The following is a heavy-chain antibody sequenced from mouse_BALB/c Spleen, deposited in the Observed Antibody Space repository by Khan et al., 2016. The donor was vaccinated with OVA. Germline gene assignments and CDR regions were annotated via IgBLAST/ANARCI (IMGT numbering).Heavy chain of an antibody. J-gene: IGHJ3*01. Sequence: IQLVQSGPELVKPGASVKISCKASGYTFSDYNMDWVKQSHGKRLEWLGYIYPNDGGSGYNQKFKTKATLTVDMSSSTAYMELRSLTSGDSAVYYCVRSGYGSFAFWGQGTLVTVS. V-gene: IGHV1S29*02. CDR1: GYTFSDYN. CDR2: IYPNDGGS. D-gene: IGHD1-2*01. CDR3: VRSGYGSFAF.